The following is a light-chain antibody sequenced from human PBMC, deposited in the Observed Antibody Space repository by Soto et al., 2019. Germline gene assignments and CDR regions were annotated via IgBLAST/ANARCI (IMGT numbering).Light chain of an antibody. CDR3: SSYTSSNTLV. V-gene: IGLV2-14*01. CDR2: DVS. CDR1: SSDVGAYNY. J-gene: IGLJ3*02. Sequence: QSALTQPASVSGSPGQSITICCTGNSSDVGAYNYVSWYQQHPGKAPNLMIYDVSSRPSGVSNRYSGSKSGNTASLTISGLHDEDEADYYCSSYTSSNTLVFGVGTKLTVL.